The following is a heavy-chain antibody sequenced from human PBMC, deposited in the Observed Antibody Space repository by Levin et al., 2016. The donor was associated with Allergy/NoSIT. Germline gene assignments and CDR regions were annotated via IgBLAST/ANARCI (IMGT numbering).Heavy chain of an antibody. CDR2: IIPIFGTA. J-gene: IGHJ3*02. CDR1: GGTFSSYA. V-gene: IGHV1-69*06. CDR3: ATDPPGSGSWGAFDI. D-gene: IGHD3-10*01. Sequence: SVKVSCKASGGTFSSYAISWVRQAPGQGLEWMGGIIPIFGTANYAQKFQGRVTMTEDTSTDTAYMELSSLRSEDTAVYYCATDPPGSGSWGAFDIWGQGTMVTVSS.